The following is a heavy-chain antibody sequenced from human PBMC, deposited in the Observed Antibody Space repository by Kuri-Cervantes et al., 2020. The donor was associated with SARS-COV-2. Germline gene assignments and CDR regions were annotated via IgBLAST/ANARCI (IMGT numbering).Heavy chain of an antibody. D-gene: IGHD5-18*01. CDR3: ARIPYSYGSPLDYYGMDV. V-gene: IGHV3-33*08. Sequence: GESLKISCAASGFTFSSYAMHWVRQAPGKGLEWVAVIWYDGSNKYYADSVKGRFTISRDNSKNTLYLQMNSLRAEDTAVYYCARIPYSYGSPLDYYGMDVWGQGTTVTVSS. J-gene: IGHJ6*02. CDR2: IWYDGSNK. CDR1: GFTFSSYA.